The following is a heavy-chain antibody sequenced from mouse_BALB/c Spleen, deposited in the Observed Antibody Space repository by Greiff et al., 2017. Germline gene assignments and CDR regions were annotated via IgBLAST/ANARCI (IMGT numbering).Heavy chain of an antibody. CDR3: ARDLVLRPFAY. J-gene: IGHJ3*01. V-gene: IGHV2-9*02. CDR2: IWAGGST. Sequence: VQGVESGPGLVAPSQSLSITCTVSGFSLTSYGVHWVRQPPGKGLEWLGVIWAGGSTNYNSALMSRLSISKDNSKSQVFLKMNSLQTDDTAMYYCARDLVLRPFAYWGQGTLVTVSA. CDR1: GFSLTSYG. D-gene: IGHD1-2*01.